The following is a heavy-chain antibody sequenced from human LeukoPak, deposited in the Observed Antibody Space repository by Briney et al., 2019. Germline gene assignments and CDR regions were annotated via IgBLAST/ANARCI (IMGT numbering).Heavy chain of an antibody. CDR1: GGSISSSSYH. CDR2: IYYSGST. D-gene: IGHD6-19*01. J-gene: IGHJ4*02. CDR3: ARLDSSGLGLFDY. V-gene: IGHV4-39*01. Sequence: SETLSLTCTVSGGSISSSSYHWGWIRQPPGKGLEWIGSIYYSGSTYYNPSLKSRVTISVDTSKNQFSLKLSSVTAADTAVYYCARLDSSGLGLFDYWGQGTLVTVSS.